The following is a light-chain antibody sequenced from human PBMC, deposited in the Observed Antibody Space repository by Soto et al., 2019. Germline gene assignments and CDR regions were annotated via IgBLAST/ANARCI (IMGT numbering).Light chain of an antibody. CDR1: QTIDSN. V-gene: IGKV3D-15*01. Sequence: IVMTQSPGTLSVFPGGSATLSCRASQTIDSNLAWYQQKPGQAPRLLIYGASSRATGIPDRFSGSGSGTEFTLTISGLQSEDFAVYYCQQYSNWRTFGQGTKVDI. CDR2: GAS. CDR3: QQYSNWRT. J-gene: IGKJ1*01.